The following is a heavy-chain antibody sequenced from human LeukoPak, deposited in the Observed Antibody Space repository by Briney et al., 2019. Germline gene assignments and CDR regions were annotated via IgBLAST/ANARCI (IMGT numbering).Heavy chain of an antibody. Sequence: GRSLRLSCAASGFTFSSYAMHWVRQAPGKGLEWVSSIIATGDSTYYADSVKGRFTISRDNSKNTLYLQMNSLRAEDTAIYYCAKDLRTYGSGIYRLPTVIFNYWGQGTLVTVSS. J-gene: IGHJ4*02. CDR1: GFTFSSYA. D-gene: IGHD3-10*01. CDR2: IIATGDST. V-gene: IGHV3-23*01. CDR3: AKDLRTYGSGIYRLPTVIFNY.